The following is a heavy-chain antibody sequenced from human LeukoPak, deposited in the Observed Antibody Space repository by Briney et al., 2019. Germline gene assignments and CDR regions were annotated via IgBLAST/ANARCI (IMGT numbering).Heavy chain of an antibody. D-gene: IGHD5-18*01. CDR1: GFTFSSYA. Sequence: GGSLRLSCAASGFTFSSYAKHWVRQAPGKGLEWVAVISYDGSNKYYADSVQGRFTISRDNSKNTLYLQMNSLRAEDTAVYYCARPVDTPGYYYAIDVWGQGTTVTVSS. J-gene: IGHJ6*02. V-gene: IGHV3-30-3*01. CDR2: ISYDGSNK. CDR3: ARPVDTPGYYYAIDV.